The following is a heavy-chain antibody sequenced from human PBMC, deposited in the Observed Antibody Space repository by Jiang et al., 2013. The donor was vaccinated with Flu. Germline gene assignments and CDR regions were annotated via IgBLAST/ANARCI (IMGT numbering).Heavy chain of an antibody. J-gene: IGHJ4*02. CDR1: GYSFTSYW. V-gene: IGHV5-51*01. Sequence: SLIISCKGSGYSFTSYWIGWVRQMPGKGLEWMAIIYPDDSDTSYSPSFQGQVTISADKSTSTAYLQWSSLKASDTAMYYCARGLYGSGSHYFDYWGQGTLVTVSS. D-gene: IGHD3-10*01. CDR2: IYPDDSDT. CDR3: ARGLYGSGSHYFDY.